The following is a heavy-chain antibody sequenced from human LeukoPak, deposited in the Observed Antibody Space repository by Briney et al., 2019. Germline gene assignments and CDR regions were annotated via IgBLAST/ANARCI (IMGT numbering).Heavy chain of an antibody. CDR2: IRYDGSNK. D-gene: IGHD2-15*01. CDR3: AKAGYGTDIVVVVAATPFDY. CDR1: GFTFSSYG. V-gene: IGHV3-30*02. J-gene: IGHJ4*02. Sequence: GGSLRLSCAASGFTFSSYGMHWVRQAPGKGLEWVAFIRYDGSNKYYADSVKGRFTISRDNSKNTLYLQMNSLRAEDTAVYYCAKAGYGTDIVVVVAATPFDYWGQGTLVTVSS.